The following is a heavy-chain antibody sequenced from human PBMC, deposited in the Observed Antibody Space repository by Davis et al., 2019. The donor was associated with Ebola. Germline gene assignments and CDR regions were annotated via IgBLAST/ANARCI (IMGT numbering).Heavy chain of an antibody. Sequence: SETLSLTCAVYGGSFSDYYWSWIRQPPGKGLEWIGEINHSGSTNYNPSLKSRVTISVDTSRNQFSLKLSSVTAADTAVYYCAKSSAAVRRNYYYGMDVWGQGTTVTVSS. CDR3: AKSSAAVRRNYYYGMDV. J-gene: IGHJ6*02. CDR1: GGSFSDYY. D-gene: IGHD6-25*01. CDR2: INHSGST. V-gene: IGHV4-34*01.